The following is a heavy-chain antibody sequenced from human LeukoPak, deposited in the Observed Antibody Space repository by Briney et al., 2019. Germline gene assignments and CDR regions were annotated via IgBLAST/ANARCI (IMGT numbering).Heavy chain of an antibody. J-gene: IGHJ4*02. D-gene: IGHD3-16*01. CDR2: INPDSGFT. CDR3: APTAEAYTSWWKV. CDR1: GYKFTDDY. Sequence: ASVKVSCRASGYKFTDDYMHWVRQAPGQGLEFMGWINPDSGFTNYAQKFKGRVTMTRDTSISTAYLEVRSLTSDDTAVYYCAPTAEAYTSWWKVWGQGTLVTVSS. V-gene: IGHV1-2*02.